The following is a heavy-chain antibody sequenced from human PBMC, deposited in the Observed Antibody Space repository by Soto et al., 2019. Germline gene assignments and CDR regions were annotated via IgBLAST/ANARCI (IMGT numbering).Heavy chain of an antibody. D-gene: IGHD6-13*01. Sequence: QVHLVQSGAEVKKPGSSVKVSCKASGGTFSSYTISWVRQAPGQGLEWMGRIIPLLGIANYAQKFQGRVTITADKSTSTADMELSSLRSEDTAVYYCAREVERRSSRWSNDYWGQGTLVTVS. V-gene: IGHV1-69*08. J-gene: IGHJ4*02. CDR1: GGTFSSYT. CDR3: AREVERRSSRWSNDY. CDR2: IIPLLGIA.